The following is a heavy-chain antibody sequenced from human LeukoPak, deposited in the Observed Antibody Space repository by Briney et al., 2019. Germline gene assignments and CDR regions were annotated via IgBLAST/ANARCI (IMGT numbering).Heavy chain of an antibody. Sequence: SETLSLTCAVYGGSFSGYYWSWIRQPPGKGLEWIGEINHSGSTNYNPSLKSRVTISVDTSKNQFSLKLSSVTAADTAVYYCARGFRSGYCSGGSCYSSFYYYYGMDVWGQGTTVTVSS. V-gene: IGHV4-34*01. CDR2: INHSGST. J-gene: IGHJ6*02. CDR1: GGSFSGYY. CDR3: ARGFRSGYCSGGSCYSSFYYYYGMDV. D-gene: IGHD2-15*01.